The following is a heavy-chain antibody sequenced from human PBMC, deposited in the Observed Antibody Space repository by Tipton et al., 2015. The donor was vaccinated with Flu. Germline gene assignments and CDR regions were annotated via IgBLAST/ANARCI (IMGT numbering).Heavy chain of an antibody. J-gene: IGHJ3*02. V-gene: IGHV3-48*03. Sequence: VQLVQSGGDLVQPGGSLRLSCAASGFTFTNYEMNWVRQAPGKGLEWVSYITSSGDTRHYADSVKGRFTISRDNAKNSLYLQMNSLRAEDTAVYYCTRGDPYYYDRRTTHDAFDIWGQGTMVTVSS. D-gene: IGHD3-22*01. CDR1: GFTFTNYE. CDR2: ITSSGDTR. CDR3: TRGDPYYYDRRTTHDAFDI.